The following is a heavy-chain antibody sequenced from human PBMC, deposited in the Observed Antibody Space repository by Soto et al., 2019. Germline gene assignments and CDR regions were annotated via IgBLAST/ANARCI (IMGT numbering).Heavy chain of an antibody. CDR3: ARAPGFGFWSGYYEHYYYYGMDV. J-gene: IGHJ6*02. V-gene: IGHV4-31*03. CDR1: GGSISSGGYY. Sequence: SETLSLTCTVSGGSISSGGYYWSWIRQHPGKGLEWIGYIYYSGSTYYNPSLKSRVTISVDTSKNQFSLKLSSVTAADTAVYYCARAPGFGFWSGYYEHYYYYGMDVWGQGTTVTVSS. CDR2: IYYSGST. D-gene: IGHD3-3*01.